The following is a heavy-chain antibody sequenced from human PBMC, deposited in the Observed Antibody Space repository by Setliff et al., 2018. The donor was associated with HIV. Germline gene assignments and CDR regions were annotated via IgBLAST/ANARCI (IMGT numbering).Heavy chain of an antibody. CDR1: GFTFTGYY. V-gene: IGHV1-2*02. CDR3: ASPDENNSGPDY. D-gene: IGHD1-1*01. CDR2: IDPNAGAT. Sequence: ASVKVSCKPSGFTFTGYYLHWVRQAPGQGLEWMGWIDPNAGATNFEQKFQDRVSMTRDTSIPTVYMVLNRLRPGDTAVYYCASPDENNSGPDYWGLGTLVTV. J-gene: IGHJ4*02.